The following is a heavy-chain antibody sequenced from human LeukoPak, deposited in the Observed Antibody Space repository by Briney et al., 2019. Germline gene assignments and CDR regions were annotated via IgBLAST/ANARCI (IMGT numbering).Heavy chain of an antibody. CDR3: ARNHHYYDILTGLLYYYYGMDV. V-gene: IGHV4-34*01. CDR2: INHSGST. CDR1: GGSFSGYY. J-gene: IGHJ6*02. Sequence: SETLSLTCAVYGGSFSGYYWSWIRQPPGKGLEWIGEINHSGSTNYNPSLKSRVTISVDTSKNQFSLKLSSVTAADTAVYCCARNHHYYDILTGLLYYYYGMDVWGQGTTVTVSS. D-gene: IGHD3-9*01.